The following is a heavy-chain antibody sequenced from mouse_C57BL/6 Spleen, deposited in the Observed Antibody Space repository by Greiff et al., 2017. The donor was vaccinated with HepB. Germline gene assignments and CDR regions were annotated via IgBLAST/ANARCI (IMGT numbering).Heavy chain of an antibody. CDR2: IDPSDSYT. J-gene: IGHJ4*01. V-gene: IGHV1-50*01. CDR3: ASRSFSIAMDY. D-gene: IGHD2-3*01. CDR1: GYTFTSYW. Sequence: QVQLQQPGAELVKPGASVKLSCKASGYTFTSYWMQWVKQRPGQGLEWIGEIDPSDSYTNYNQKFKGKATLTVDTSSSTAYMQLSSLTSEDSAVYYCASRSFSIAMDYWGQGTSVTVSS.